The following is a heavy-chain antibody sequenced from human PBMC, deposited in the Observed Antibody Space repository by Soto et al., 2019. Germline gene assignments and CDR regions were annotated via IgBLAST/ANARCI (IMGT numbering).Heavy chain of an antibody. J-gene: IGHJ6*03. D-gene: IGHD3-16*01. CDR1: GFTFSSYG. Sequence: GGSLRLSCAASGFTFSSYGMHWVRQAPGKGLEWVAVIWYDGSNKYYADSVKGRFTISRDNSKNTLYLQMNSLRAEDTAVYYCASSPGLGYYMDVWGKGTTVTVSS. V-gene: IGHV3-33*01. CDR3: ASSPGLGYYMDV. CDR2: IWYDGSNK.